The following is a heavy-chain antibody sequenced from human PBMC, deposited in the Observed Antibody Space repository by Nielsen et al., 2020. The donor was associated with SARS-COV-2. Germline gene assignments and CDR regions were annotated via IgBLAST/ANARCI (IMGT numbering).Heavy chain of an antibody. CDR2: IDSGTTT. D-gene: IGHD6-19*01. Sequence: GESLKISCAASGFTRRSYAINWVRQAPGKGLEWIATIDSGTTTLYAESVKGRFSVSRDSSNNTVFFLMETLRAEDTAKYYCANGHSLSGWIGAYFYDFWGQGTQVTVSS. V-gene: IGHV3-23*05. CDR1: GFTRRSYA. J-gene: IGHJ4*02. CDR3: ANGHSLSGWIGAYFYDF.